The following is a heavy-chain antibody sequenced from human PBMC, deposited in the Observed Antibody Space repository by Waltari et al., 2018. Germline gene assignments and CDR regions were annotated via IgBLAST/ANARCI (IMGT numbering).Heavy chain of an antibody. CDR1: GYPFINYG. Sequence: QVEESGGGVVQPGGSLRLSCVASGYPFINYGLHWVRQAPGKGREWLAVISSDGRGKYYADSVKGRFTMSRDNSKNRVYLQMNSLRPEDTAVYYCAKAGGIYNYPLDPWGQGTLVTVSS. J-gene: IGHJ5*02. D-gene: IGHD1-26*01. V-gene: IGHV3-30*18. CDR2: ISSDGRGK. CDR3: AKAGGIYNYPLDP.